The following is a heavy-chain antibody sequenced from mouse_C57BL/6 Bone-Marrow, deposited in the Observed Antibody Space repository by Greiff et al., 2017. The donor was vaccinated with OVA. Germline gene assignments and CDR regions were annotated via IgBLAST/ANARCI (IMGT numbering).Heavy chain of an antibody. Sequence: QVQLQQSGPELVKPGASVKISCKASGYAFSSSWMNWVKQRPGKGLEWIGRIYPGDGDTNYNGKFKGKATLTADKSSSTAYMQLSCLTSEDSAVDSGAKQLGPYYCAMDDWGKGTSVTVSS. CDR3: AKQLGPYYCAMDD. V-gene: IGHV1-82*01. CDR1: GYAFSSSW. D-gene: IGHD4-1*02. J-gene: IGHJ4*01. CDR2: IYPGDGDT.